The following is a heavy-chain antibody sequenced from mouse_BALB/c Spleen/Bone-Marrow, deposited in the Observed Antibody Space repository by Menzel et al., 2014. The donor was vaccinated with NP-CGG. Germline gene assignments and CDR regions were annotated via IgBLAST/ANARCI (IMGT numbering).Heavy chain of an antibody. D-gene: IGHD2-2*01. V-gene: IGHV2-9*02. CDR2: IWAGGST. Sequence: VKLVESGPGLVAPSQSLSITCTVSGFSLTGYGVHWVRQPPGKGLEWLGVIWAGGSTNYNSALMSRLSISKDNSKSQVFLKMNSLQTDDTAMYYCARDSGYDWYFDVWGAGTTVTVSS. J-gene: IGHJ1*01. CDR3: ARDSGYDWYFDV. CDR1: GFSLTGYG.